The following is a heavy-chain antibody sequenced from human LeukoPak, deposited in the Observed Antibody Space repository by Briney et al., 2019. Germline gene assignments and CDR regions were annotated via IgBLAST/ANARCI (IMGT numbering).Heavy chain of an antibody. CDR3: VKDNFAAIRGVFDY. J-gene: IGHJ4*02. CDR1: GFTFSSYA. Sequence: GRSRRLSCAASGFTFSSYAMHWVRQAPGKGLEWVAVISYDGSNKYYADSVKGRLTISGDNSKNTLYLQMSSLRAEDTAVYYCVKDNFAAIRGVFDYWGQGTLVTVSS. V-gene: IGHV3-30*14. D-gene: IGHD2-2*02. CDR2: ISYDGSNK.